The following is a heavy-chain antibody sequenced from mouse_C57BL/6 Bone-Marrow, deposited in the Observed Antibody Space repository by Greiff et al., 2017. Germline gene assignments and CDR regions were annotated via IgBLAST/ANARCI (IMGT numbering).Heavy chain of an antibody. CDR3: ARLGWDVLDY. CDR2: ISYSGST. V-gene: IGHV3-8*01. D-gene: IGHD4-1*01. CDR1: GYSITSYY. Sequence: EVKLQQSGPGLAKPSQTLSLTCSVTGYSITSYYWNWIRKFPGNKLEYMGYISYSGSTYYNPSLKSRISITRDTSKNQYYLQLNSVTTEDTATYYCARLGWDVLDYWGQGTTLTVSS. J-gene: IGHJ2*01.